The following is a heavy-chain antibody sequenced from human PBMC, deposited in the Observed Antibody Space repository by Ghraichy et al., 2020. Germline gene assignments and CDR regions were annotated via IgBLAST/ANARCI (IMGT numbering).Heavy chain of an antibody. CDR2: INHSGST. CDR1: GGSFSNYY. Sequence: SETLSLTCAVYGGSFSNYYWSWIRQPPGRGLEWIGEINHSGSTKYNPSLKSRVTISVDTSKNQFSLKLSSVTAADTAVYFCARAPIVAGYGMDVWGQGTTVTVSS. CDR3: ARAPIVAGYGMDV. D-gene: IGHD2-21*01. V-gene: IGHV4-34*01. J-gene: IGHJ6*02.